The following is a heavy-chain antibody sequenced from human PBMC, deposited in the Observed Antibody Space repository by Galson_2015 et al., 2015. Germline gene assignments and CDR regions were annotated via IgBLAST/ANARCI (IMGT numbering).Heavy chain of an antibody. J-gene: IGHJ4*02. V-gene: IGHV3-23*01. CDR2: ITGSGTGT. CDR3: AKGLRTDS. D-gene: IGHD4-17*01. Sequence: SLRLSCAASGFTFSSYAMTWVRQTPGMGLEWVSTITGSGTGTYYAYSVKGRFTISRDNSTNTLSLQMNSLRAEDSALYYCAKGLRTDSWGQGTLVTVSS. CDR1: GFTFSSYA.